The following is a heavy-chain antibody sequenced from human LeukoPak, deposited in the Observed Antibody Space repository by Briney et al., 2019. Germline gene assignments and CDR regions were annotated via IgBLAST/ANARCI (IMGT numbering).Heavy chain of an antibody. J-gene: IGHJ1*01. V-gene: IGHV3-74*01. Sequence: HPGGSLRLSCEASGFTFSRYWMHWVPQAPGKGLVWVSRIKSDGKTNYADSVKGRFTISRDNAKNTVSLQMDSLRAEDTGVYYCARAPSEVGGYYPEYFRHWGQGTLVTVSS. CDR2: IKSDGKT. D-gene: IGHD3-22*01. CDR3: ARAPSEVGGYYPEYFRH. CDR1: GFTFSRYW.